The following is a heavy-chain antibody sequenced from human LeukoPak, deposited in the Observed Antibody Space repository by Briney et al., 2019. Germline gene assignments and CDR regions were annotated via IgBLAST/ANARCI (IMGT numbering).Heavy chain of an antibody. Sequence: GGSLRLSCAASGFTFSSYSMNWVRQAPGKGLEWVSSISSSSSYIYYADSVKGRLTISRDNAKNSLYLQMNSLRAEDTAVYYCARGRWVLNAFDIWGQGTMVTVSS. CDR1: GFTFSSYS. J-gene: IGHJ3*02. V-gene: IGHV3-21*01. CDR3: ARGRWVLNAFDI. CDR2: ISSSSSYI. D-gene: IGHD5-24*01.